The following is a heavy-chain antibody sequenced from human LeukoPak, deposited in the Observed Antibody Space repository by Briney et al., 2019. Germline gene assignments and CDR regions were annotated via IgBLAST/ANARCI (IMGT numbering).Heavy chain of an antibody. Sequence: GASVKVSCKASGYIFTTYYMHWLRQAPGQGPEWMGIINPRGGSTGYAQKFQGRVTMTEDTSTDTAYMELSSLRSEDTAVYYCARARFGDGYYMDVWGKGTTVTVSS. CDR2: INPRGGST. D-gene: IGHD3-10*01. CDR3: ARARFGDGYYMDV. V-gene: IGHV1-46*01. CDR1: GYIFTTYY. J-gene: IGHJ6*03.